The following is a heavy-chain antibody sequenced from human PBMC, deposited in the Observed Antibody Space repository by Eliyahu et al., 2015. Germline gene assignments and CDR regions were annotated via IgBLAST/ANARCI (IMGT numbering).Heavy chain of an antibody. CDR1: XFTFRSYG. CDR3: AKGGGAVTTSYGMDV. Sequence: QVQLVESGGGVVQPGGSLRLSCAASXFTFRSYGMHWVRQAPGKGLEWVAFIRYDGSNKYYADSVKGRFTISRDNSKNTLYLQMNSLRAEDTAVYYCAKGGGAVTTSYGMDVWGQGTTVTVSS. CDR2: IRYDGSNK. V-gene: IGHV3-30*02. J-gene: IGHJ6*02. D-gene: IGHD4-17*01.